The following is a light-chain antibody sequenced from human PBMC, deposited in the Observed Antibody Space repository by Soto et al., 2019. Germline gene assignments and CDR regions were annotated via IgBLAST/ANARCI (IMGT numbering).Light chain of an antibody. CDR2: DAS. CDR3: HQYNSWPPGT. J-gene: IGKJ2*01. V-gene: IGKV3-15*01. CDR1: QSISRS. Sequence: EIVLTQSPAILSVSPGERATLSCRASQSISRSLAWYQQEPGQAPRLLISDASTRATGITARLSGSGSGTEFTLTFSSLQSEDFALYYCHQYNSWPPGTFGQGTKVDIK.